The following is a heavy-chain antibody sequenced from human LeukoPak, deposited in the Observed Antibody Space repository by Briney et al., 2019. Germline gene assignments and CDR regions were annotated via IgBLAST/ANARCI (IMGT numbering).Heavy chain of an antibody. CDR3: ARGDVTTVAGTD. V-gene: IGHV1-46*01. D-gene: IGHD6-19*01. CDR2: INPSGGST. CDR1: GYTFTSYY. J-gene: IGHJ4*02. Sequence: ASVTVSCMASGYTFTSYYMHWVRQAPGQGLEWMGIINPSGGSTSYAQKFQGRVTMTRDTSTSTVYMELSSLRSEDTAVYYCARGDVTTVAGTDWGQGTLVTVSS.